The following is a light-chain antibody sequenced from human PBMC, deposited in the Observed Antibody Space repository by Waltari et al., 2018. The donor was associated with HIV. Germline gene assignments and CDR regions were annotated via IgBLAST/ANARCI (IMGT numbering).Light chain of an antibody. J-gene: IGLJ2*01. V-gene: IGLV3-1*01. CDR1: DFHTQY. CDR3: QSRDRDIVI. CDR2: EDN. Sequence: SYELTQPPSLSVSPGHTAAITCSGHDFHTQYVCWYQLKTGQPPLLIIYEDNKRPAGIPERFSGSNSGNTSTLTVTMTQSVDEAEYFCQSRDRDIVIFGRGTKLIVL.